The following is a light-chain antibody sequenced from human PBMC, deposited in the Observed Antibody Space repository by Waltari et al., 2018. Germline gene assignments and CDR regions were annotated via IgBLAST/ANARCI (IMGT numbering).Light chain of an antibody. CDR1: QVISSH. CDR3: QQLHAYPLS. V-gene: IGKV1-9*01. CDR2: AAS. J-gene: IGKJ4*01. Sequence: DIQLTQSPSFLSASVGDRVTITCRASQVISSHLAWYQQEPGKAPKLPIYAASTLQTGVPSRFSGSGSGTEFTLRISSLQPEDFGSYYCQQLHAYPLSFGGGTKVEIK.